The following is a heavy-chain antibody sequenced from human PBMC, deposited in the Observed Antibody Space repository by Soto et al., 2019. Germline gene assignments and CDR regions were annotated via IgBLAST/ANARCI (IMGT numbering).Heavy chain of an antibody. D-gene: IGHD3-3*01. CDR1: GFTFSSYA. J-gene: IGHJ6*02. V-gene: IGHV3-30-3*01. CDR2: ISYDGTNK. CDR3: PIIGVDHGLDV. Sequence: QVQLVESGGGVVQPGRSLRLSCAASGFTFSSYALHWVRQAPGKGLEWVAVISYDGTNKYYADSVKGRFTISRDNSKNTLYLEMNSLRAEDTAVYYCPIIGVDHGLDVCGQGTTVNVSS.